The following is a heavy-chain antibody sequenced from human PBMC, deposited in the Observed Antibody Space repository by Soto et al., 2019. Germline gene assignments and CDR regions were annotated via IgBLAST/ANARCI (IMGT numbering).Heavy chain of an antibody. D-gene: IGHD6-19*01. Sequence: ASVKVSCKASGYTFSSYGISWVRQAPGQGLEWMGWISIESGNRNLAQKFQGRVSLTTEKSTRTAYMEMRSLRLDDTAVYYCARDQVAVAGEDHWFDPWGQGTQVTVSS. J-gene: IGHJ5*02. CDR1: GYTFSSYG. V-gene: IGHV1-18*04. CDR3: ARDQVAVAGEDHWFDP. CDR2: ISIESGNR.